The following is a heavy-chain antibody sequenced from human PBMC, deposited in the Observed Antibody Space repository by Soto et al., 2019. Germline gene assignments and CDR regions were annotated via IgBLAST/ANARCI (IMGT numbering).Heavy chain of an antibody. V-gene: IGHV3-53*01. D-gene: IGHD3-22*01. Sequence: RLSCAASGFTVSSNYMSWVRQAPGKGLEWVSVIYSGGSTYYADSVKGRFTISRDNSKNTLYLQMNSLRAEDTAVYYCARDSSGSFYFDYWGQGTLVTVSS. CDR2: IYSGGST. J-gene: IGHJ4*02. CDR1: GFTVSSNY. CDR3: ARDSSGSFYFDY.